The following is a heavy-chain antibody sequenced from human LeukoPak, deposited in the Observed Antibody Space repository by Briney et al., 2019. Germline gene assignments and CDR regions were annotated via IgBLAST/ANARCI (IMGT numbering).Heavy chain of an antibody. V-gene: IGHV4-39*02. CDR2: IYYSGNA. J-gene: IGHJ5*02. CDR1: GGSIGSSSYC. D-gene: IGHD3-10*01. CDR3: ARSWYYGSGRYYPDWFDP. Sequence: SETLSLTCTVSGGSIGSSSYCWGWIRQPPGKGLEWIGSIYYSGNAYYNPSLRSRVSISVDTSKNHFSLKLSSLTAADTAVYYCARSWYYGSGRYYPDWFDPWGQGTLVTVSS.